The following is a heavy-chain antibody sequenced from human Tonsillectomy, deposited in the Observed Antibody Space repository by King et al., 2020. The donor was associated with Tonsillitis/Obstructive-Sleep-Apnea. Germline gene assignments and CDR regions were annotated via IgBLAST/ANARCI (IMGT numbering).Heavy chain of an antibody. J-gene: IGHJ6*03. V-gene: IGHV3-53*01. CDR1: GFTVSSNY. CDR3: ARDQDYGSGSYFHYYYYMDV. CDR2: IYSGGST. D-gene: IGHD3-10*01. Sequence: VQLVESGGGLIQPGGSLRLSCAASGFTVSSNYMSRVRQAPGKGLEWVSVIYSGGSTYYADSVKGRFTISRDNSKNTLYLQMNSLRAEDTAVYYCARDQDYGSGSYFHYYYYMDVWGKGTTVTVSS.